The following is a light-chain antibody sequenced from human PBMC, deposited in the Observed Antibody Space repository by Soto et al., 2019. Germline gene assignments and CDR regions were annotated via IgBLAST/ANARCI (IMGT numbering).Light chain of an antibody. J-gene: IGKJ5*01. CDR3: QQYGSSPST. V-gene: IGKV3-20*01. Sequence: TVMTQSPDTLSVSPGERATLSCRASQSVSSSYLAWYQQKPGQAPRLLIYGASSRATGIPDRFSGSGSGTDFTLTISRLEPEDFAVYYCQQYGSSPSTFGQGTRLEIK. CDR1: QSVSSSY. CDR2: GAS.